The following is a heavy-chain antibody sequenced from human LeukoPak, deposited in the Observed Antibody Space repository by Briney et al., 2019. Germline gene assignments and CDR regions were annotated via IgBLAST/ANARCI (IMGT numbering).Heavy chain of an antibody. Sequence: PGGSLRLSCAASGFTFSSYAMHWVRQAPGKGLEWVAVISYDGSNKYYADSVKGRFTISRDNSKNTLYLQMNSLRAEDTAVYYCARVSGSYQGEGGYYFDYWGQGTLVTVSS. D-gene: IGHD1-26*01. CDR2: ISYDGSNK. CDR1: GFTFSSYA. J-gene: IGHJ4*02. CDR3: ARVSGSYQGEGGYYFDY. V-gene: IGHV3-30-3*01.